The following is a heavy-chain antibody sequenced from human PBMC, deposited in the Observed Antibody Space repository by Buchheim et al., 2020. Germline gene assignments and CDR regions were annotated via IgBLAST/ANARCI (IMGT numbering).Heavy chain of an antibody. CDR1: GGSFSGYY. V-gene: IGHV4-34*01. Sequence: QVQLQQWGAGLLKPSETLSLTCAVYGGSFSGYYWSWIRQPPGKGLEWIGEINHSGSTNYNPSLKSRVTISVDTSKNQFSLKLSSVTAADTAVYYCARFRMNFWSGYSNKYYFDYWGQGTL. J-gene: IGHJ4*02. D-gene: IGHD3-3*01. CDR3: ARFRMNFWSGYSNKYYFDY. CDR2: INHSGST.